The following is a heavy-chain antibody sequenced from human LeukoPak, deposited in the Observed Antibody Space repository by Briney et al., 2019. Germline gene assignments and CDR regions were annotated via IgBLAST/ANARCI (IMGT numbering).Heavy chain of an antibody. CDR1: GYTLTELS. Sequence: GASVKVSCKVSGYTLTELSMHWVRQAPGKGLEWMGGFDPEDGETIYAQKFQGRVTMTEDTSTDTAYMELSSLRSEDTAVYYCATEVSFEVVPAAIEGYYYGMDVWGQGTTVTVSS. CDR2: FDPEDGET. D-gene: IGHD2-2*01. CDR3: ATEVSFEVVPAAIEGYYYGMDV. V-gene: IGHV1-24*01. J-gene: IGHJ6*02.